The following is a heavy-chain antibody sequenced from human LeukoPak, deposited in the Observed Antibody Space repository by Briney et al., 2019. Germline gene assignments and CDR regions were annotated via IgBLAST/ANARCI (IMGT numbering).Heavy chain of an antibody. CDR1: GGSISSSSYY. D-gene: IGHD2-8*01. CDR2: IYYSGST. CDR3: ARNNTLMMYPRGGEDEGFDY. Sequence: KASETLSLTCTVSGGSISSSSYYWGWIRQPPGKGLEWIGSIYYSGSTHYNPSLKSRVTISVDTSKNEFSLKLSSVTAADTAVYYCARNNTLMMYPRGGEDEGFDYWGQGTLVTVSS. V-gene: IGHV4-39*01. J-gene: IGHJ4*02.